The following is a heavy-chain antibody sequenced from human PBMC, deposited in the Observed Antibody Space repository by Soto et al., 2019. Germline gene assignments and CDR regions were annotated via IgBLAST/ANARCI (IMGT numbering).Heavy chain of an antibody. D-gene: IGHD1-26*01. CDR3: ARDRSDPSMPEWFDP. V-gene: IGHV1-18*01. J-gene: IGHJ5*02. CDR1: GYTFTSYG. CDR2: ISAYNGNT. Sequence: GASVKVSCKASGYTFTSYGISWVRQAPGQGLEWMGWISAYNGNTNYAQKLQGRVTMTTDTSTSTAYMELRSLRSDDTAVYYCARDRSDPSMPEWFDPWGQGTLVTVSS.